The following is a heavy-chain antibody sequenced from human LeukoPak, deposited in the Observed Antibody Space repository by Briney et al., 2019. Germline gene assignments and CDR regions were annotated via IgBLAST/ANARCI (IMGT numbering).Heavy chain of an antibody. V-gene: IGHV3-30*04. D-gene: IGHD6-19*01. CDR2: ISYDGSNK. CDR3: ARGGSSGFVGHGYFDY. CDR1: GFTFSSYA. Sequence: GRSLRLSCAASGFTFSSYAMHWVRQAPGKGLEWVAVISYDGSNKYYADSVKGRFTISRDNSKNTLYLQMNSLRAEDTAVYYCARGGSSGFVGHGYFDYWGQGTLVTVSS. J-gene: IGHJ4*02.